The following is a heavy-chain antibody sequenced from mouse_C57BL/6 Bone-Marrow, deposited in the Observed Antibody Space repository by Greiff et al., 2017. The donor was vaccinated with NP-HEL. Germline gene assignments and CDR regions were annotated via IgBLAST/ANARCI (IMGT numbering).Heavy chain of an antibody. CDR1: GFTFNTYA. Sequence: EVQRVESGGGLVQPKGSLKLSCAASGFTFNTYAMHWVRQAPGKGLEWVARIRSKSSNYATYYADSVKDRFTISRDDSQSMLYLQMNNLKTEDTAMYYCVRDYYGSSYGGVWFAYWGQGTLVTVSA. CDR3: VRDYYGSSYGGVWFAY. CDR2: IRSKSSNYAT. J-gene: IGHJ3*01. D-gene: IGHD1-1*01. V-gene: IGHV10-3*01.